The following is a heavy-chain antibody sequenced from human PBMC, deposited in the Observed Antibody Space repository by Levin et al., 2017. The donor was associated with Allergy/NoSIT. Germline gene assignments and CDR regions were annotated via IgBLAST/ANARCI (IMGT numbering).Heavy chain of an antibody. V-gene: IGHV3-33*01. CDR3: AREGDYGGYYFDY. Sequence: LSLTCAASGFPFSSYGMHWVRQAPGKGLEWVAVIWYDGSNKYYADSVKGRFTISRDNSKNTLYLQMNSLRAEDTAVYYCAREGDYGGYYFDYWGQGTLVTVSS. CDR1: GFPFSSYG. J-gene: IGHJ4*02. D-gene: IGHD4-23*01. CDR2: IWYDGSNK.